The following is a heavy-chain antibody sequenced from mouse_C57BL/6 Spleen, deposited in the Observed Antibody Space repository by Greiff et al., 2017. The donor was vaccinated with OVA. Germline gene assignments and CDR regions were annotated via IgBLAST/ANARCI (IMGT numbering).Heavy chain of an antibody. J-gene: IGHJ4*01. CDR3: ARKGNYDYAMDY. CDR1: GFSFTSYG. D-gene: IGHD2-1*01. Sequence: VQLQQPGPGLVQPSPCLSISCKVSGFSFTSYGVHWVRQSPGQGLEWLGVIWRGGSTAYNTAIISSLSISKDNSKSQVFLNMNSLQADDTAIYYCARKGNYDYAMDYWGQGTSVTVSS. CDR2: IWRGGST. V-gene: IGHV2-2*01.